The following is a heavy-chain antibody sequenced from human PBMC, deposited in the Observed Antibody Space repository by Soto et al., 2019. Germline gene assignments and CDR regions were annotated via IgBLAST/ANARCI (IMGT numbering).Heavy chain of an antibody. CDR1: GFTFNSYS. V-gene: IGHV3-48*02. CDR2: ISSTSGTI. CDR3: ARLSVRYCSGGSCSQLDY. D-gene: IGHD2-15*01. Sequence: EVQLVESGGGLVQPGGSLRLSCAASGFTFNSYSMTWVRQAPGKGLEWLSFISSTSGTIYYADSVKGQFTISRDNAKNSLYLQMNSLRDEDTAVYYCARLSVRYCSGGSCSQLDYWGQGTLVTVSS. J-gene: IGHJ4*02.